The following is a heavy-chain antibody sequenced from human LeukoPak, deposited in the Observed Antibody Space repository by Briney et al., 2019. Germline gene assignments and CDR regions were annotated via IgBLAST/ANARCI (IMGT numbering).Heavy chain of an antibody. V-gene: IGHV3-48*03. CDR1: GFTFSCSW. D-gene: IGHD3-10*01. Sequence: GGSLRLSWAAAGFTFSCSWIHWDRQAPGKGLEWVSYISSSGSTICYADSVKGRFTISRDNAKNSLYLQVNSLRADDTAVYYFARLLWYVSDYYYGMDVRGQGTTVTVSS. J-gene: IGHJ6*02. CDR2: ISSSGSTI. CDR3: ARLLWYVSDYYYGMDV.